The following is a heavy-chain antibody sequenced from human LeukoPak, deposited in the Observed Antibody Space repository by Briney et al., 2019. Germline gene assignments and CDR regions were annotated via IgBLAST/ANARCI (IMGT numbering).Heavy chain of an antibody. Sequence: GGSLRLSCAASGFTFSSYGMHWVRQAPGKGLEWVAVIWYDGSNKYYADSVKGRFTISRDNSKNTLYLQMNSLRAEDTAVYYCAREGKHYFDWLSRTPNAFDIWGQGTMVTVSS. CDR3: AREGKHYFDWLSRTPNAFDI. CDR1: GFTFSSYG. CDR2: IWYDGSNK. V-gene: IGHV3-33*01. J-gene: IGHJ3*02. D-gene: IGHD3-9*01.